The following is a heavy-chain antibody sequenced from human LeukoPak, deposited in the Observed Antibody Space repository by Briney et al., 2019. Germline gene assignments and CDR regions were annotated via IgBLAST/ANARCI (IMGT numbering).Heavy chain of an antibody. CDR3: ASSHDSSGND. CDR1: GFPFSTYW. D-gene: IGHD3-22*01. Sequence: QSGGSLRLSCAASGFPFSTYWMAWVRQAPGKGLDWVANIRKDGGAKFYAASVKGRLIISRDNAKNSLYLQMNNLRDEDTAVYYCASSHDSSGNDWGQGTLVTV. J-gene: IGHJ4*02. V-gene: IGHV3-7*01. CDR2: IRKDGGAK.